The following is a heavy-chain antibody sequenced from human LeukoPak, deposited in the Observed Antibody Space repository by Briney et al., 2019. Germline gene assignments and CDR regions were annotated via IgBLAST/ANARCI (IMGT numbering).Heavy chain of an antibody. CDR3: ARVHRSALTAVITPWYYYMDV. CDR2: IIPIFGTA. V-gene: IGHV1-69*05. Sequence: SVKVSCKASGGTFSSYAISLVRQAPGQGLEWMGGIIPIFGTANYAQKVQGRVTITTDESTSTAYMELSSLRSEDTAVYYCARVHRSALTAVITPWYYYMDVWGKGTTVTVSS. CDR1: GGTFSSYA. J-gene: IGHJ6*03. D-gene: IGHD4-17*01.